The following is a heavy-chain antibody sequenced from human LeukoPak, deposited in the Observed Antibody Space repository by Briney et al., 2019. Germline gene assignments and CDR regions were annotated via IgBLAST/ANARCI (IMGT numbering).Heavy chain of an antibody. Sequence: GGSLRLSCAAPGFTFSNAWIIWVRQAPGKGPEWVGRIKSHADGGATDYSAPVKGRFSISRDDSKNTVYLQMNSLNTEDTAVYYCTTHKRITVFGVAWDFCDYWGQGTLVTVSS. CDR3: TTHKRITVFGVAWDFCDY. V-gene: IGHV3-15*01. D-gene: IGHD3-3*01. J-gene: IGHJ4*02. CDR2: IKSHADGGAT. CDR1: GFTFSNAW.